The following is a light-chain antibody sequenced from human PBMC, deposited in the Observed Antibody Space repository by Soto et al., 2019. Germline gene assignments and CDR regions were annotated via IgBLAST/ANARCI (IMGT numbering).Light chain of an antibody. Sequence: EIVLTQSPASLSVSPGERATLFCRASQRVSSNLAWYQQKPGQAPSVLIYDASTRATGCPARFSGSGSGTEFTLTISSLQSEDFAVYYCQQYDAWPPHFGPGTKVDIK. CDR2: DAS. CDR3: QQYDAWPPH. CDR1: QRVSSN. V-gene: IGKV3-15*01. J-gene: IGKJ3*01.